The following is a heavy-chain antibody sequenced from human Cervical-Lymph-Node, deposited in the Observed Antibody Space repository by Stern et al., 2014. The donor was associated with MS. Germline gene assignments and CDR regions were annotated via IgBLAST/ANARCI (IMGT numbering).Heavy chain of an antibody. D-gene: IGHD2/OR15-2a*01. CDR1: GDIFINYA. Sequence: VQLVESGTEVKKPGSSMTLSCKTSGDIFINYALSWVRQAPGKGLEWMGGIIPVLGTTNYAQRLQGRLTITADESTRTAYMELSSLRAEDTAIYYCARDSASAGLYYFDFWGQGTLVTVSS. V-gene: IGHV1-69*01. CDR3: ARDSASAGLYYFDF. CDR2: IIPVLGTT. J-gene: IGHJ4*02.